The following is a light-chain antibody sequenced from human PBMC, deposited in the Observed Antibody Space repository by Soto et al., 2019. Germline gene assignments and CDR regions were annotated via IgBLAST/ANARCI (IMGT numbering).Light chain of an antibody. CDR1: QSISNY. CDR2: AAS. Sequence: DIQLTQSPSSLSASVGDRVTITCRASQSISNYLNWYQQKPGKAPKLLIYAASSLHAGVPPRFSGSGSGTDFTLTIRSLQPEDFATYYCQQSYSTPPTFGQGTRLEIK. CDR3: QQSYSTPPT. J-gene: IGKJ5*01. V-gene: IGKV1-39*01.